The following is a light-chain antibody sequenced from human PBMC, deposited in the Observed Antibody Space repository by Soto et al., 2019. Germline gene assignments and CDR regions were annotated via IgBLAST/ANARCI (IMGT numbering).Light chain of an antibody. CDR2: EVN. J-gene: IGLJ2*01. Sequence: QSALTQPPSASGSPGQSVTISCTGTSSDVGGYNYVSWCQQHPGKAPKLVIYEVNKRPSGVPDRFSVSKSGNTASLTVSGLQAEDEADYYCTSYGDNNNLVFGGGTKVTVL. V-gene: IGLV2-8*01. CDR3: TSYGDNNNLV. CDR1: SSDVGGYNY.